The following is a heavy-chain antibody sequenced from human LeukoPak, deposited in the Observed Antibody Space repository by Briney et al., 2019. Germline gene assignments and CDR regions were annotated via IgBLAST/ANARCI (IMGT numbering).Heavy chain of an antibody. V-gene: IGHV3-21*03. CDR3: ARDLKPLGKNKNPSWFDP. CDR2: IISSGSYI. Sequence: GGSLRLSCAASGFTFSSYTMNWVRQAPGKGLEWVSSIISSGSYIYYADSVKGRFTISRDNAKNSLSLQMNSLRAEDTAVYYCARDLKPLGKNKNPSWFDPWGQGTLVTVSS. J-gene: IGHJ5*02. CDR1: GFTFSSYT. D-gene: IGHD1/OR15-1a*01.